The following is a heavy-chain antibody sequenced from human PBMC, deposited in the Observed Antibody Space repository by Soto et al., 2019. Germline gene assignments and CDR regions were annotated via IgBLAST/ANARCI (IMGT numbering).Heavy chain of an antibody. D-gene: IGHD1-26*01. Sequence: QVQLVQSGGEVKKPGASVKVSCKASGYTFTDYGITWVRQAPGQGLEWMGWISAYTGITNYAQRVQGRVTMSTDTSTSTAYLELRSLRSDDTAVYYCARGPESRSTAYFDYWGQGTLVTVSS. V-gene: IGHV1-18*01. J-gene: IGHJ4*02. CDR1: GYTFTDYG. CDR3: ARGPESRSTAYFDY. CDR2: ISAYTGIT.